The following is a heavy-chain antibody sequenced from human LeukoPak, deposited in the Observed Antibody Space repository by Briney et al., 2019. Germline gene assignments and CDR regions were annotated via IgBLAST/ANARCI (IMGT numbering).Heavy chain of an antibody. Sequence: PSETLSLTCTVSGGSISSYYWSWIRQPPGKGLEWIGYIYYSGSTNYNPSLKSRGTISVDTSKNQFSLKLSSVTAADTAVAYCARLPSSSDAYYGMDVWGQGTTVTVSS. CDR1: GGSISSYY. CDR3: ARLPSSSDAYYGMDV. D-gene: IGHD6-6*01. V-gene: IGHV4-59*08. CDR2: IYYSGST. J-gene: IGHJ6*02.